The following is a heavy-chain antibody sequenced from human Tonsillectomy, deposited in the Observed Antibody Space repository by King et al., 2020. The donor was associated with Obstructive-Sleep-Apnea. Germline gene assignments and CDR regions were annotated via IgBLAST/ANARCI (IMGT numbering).Heavy chain of an antibody. D-gene: IGHD3-22*01. CDR3: ARAPAYYYDSSGYYTFDY. CDR2: IYYSGSH. CDR1: GGSISSSNYY. Sequence: QLQESGPGLVKRSETLYLTCTVSGGSISSSNYYWGWIRQPPGKGLEWIGGIYYSGSHYNNQYLKSRVTISVETSKNQFSLKLSSVTAADTAVYYCARAPAYYYDSSGYYTFDYWGQGTLVTVSS. J-gene: IGHJ4*02. V-gene: IGHV4-39*07.